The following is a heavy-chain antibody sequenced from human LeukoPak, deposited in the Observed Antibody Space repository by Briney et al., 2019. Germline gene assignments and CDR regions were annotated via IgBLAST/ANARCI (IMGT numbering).Heavy chain of an antibody. CDR2: IYHSGST. CDR1: GYSISSGYY. CDR3: ARHRGERWLQLRPTYAFDI. D-gene: IGHD5-24*01. J-gene: IGHJ3*02. V-gene: IGHV4-38-2*02. Sequence: PSETLSLTCTVSGYSISSGYYWGWIRQPPGKGLEWIGSIYHSGSTYYNPSLKSRVTISVDTSKNQFSLKLSSVTAADTAVYYCARHRGERWLQLRPTYAFDIWGQGTMVTVSS.